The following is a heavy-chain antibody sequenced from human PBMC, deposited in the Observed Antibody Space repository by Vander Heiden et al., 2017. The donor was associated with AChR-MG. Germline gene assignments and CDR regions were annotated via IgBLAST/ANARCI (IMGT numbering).Heavy chain of an antibody. J-gene: IGHJ6*02. CDR2: INPSGGST. Sequence: QVQLVQSGAEVKKPGASVKVSCKASGYTFTSYYMHWVRQAPGQGLEWMGIINPSGGSTSYAQKFQGRVTMTRDTSTSTVYMELSSLRSEDTAVYYCARDKVDIVATIGPQGYYYYYGMDVWGQGTTVTVSS. V-gene: IGHV1-46*03. CDR1: GYTFTSYY. D-gene: IGHD5-12*01. CDR3: ARDKVDIVATIGPQGYYYYYGMDV.